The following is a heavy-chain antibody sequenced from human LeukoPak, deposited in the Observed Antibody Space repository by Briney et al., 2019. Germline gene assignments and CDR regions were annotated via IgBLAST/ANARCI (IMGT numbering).Heavy chain of an antibody. Sequence: ASVKVSCKASGYTFTTYGISWVRQAPGQGLEWMGWISAYNGNTNYAQKLQGRVTMTTDTSANTAYMALRSLRSDDTAVYYCSRGLLNSRERDAFDIWGQGTMVTVSS. CDR3: SRGLLNSRERDAFDI. V-gene: IGHV1-18*01. CDR1: GYTFTTYG. J-gene: IGHJ3*02. CDR2: ISAYNGNT. D-gene: IGHD1-1*01.